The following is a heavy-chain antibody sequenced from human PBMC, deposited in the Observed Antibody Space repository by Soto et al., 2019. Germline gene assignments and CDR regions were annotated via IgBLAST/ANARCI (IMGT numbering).Heavy chain of an antibody. V-gene: IGHV4-4*02. D-gene: IGHD3-22*01. CDR1: GVSISSGNW. J-gene: IGHJ4*02. Sequence: SETVSLTGAVSGVSISSGNWWTWVLQSPQRGLEYIGEIFHDGTSNYYPSFERRVAISVDTSKNQFSLKMTSVTAADTAIYFCARIVYDTSLNYMYFDFWGQVTMITFYS. CDR2: IFHDGTS. CDR3: ARIVYDTSLNYMYFDF.